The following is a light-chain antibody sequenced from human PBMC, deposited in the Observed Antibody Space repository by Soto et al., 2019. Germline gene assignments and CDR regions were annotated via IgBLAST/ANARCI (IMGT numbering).Light chain of an antibody. V-gene: IGKV3-15*01. J-gene: IGKJ5*01. CDR1: QSVTSN. CDR3: QQYNNWPPT. CDR2: GAS. Sequence: EIVMTQSPATLSVSPGERAILTCRASQSVTSNLAWYQQKPGQAPRLLIYGASTRATGIPARFSGSGSGTEFTLTISSLQSEDFAVYYCQQYNNWPPTCGQGTRLEIK.